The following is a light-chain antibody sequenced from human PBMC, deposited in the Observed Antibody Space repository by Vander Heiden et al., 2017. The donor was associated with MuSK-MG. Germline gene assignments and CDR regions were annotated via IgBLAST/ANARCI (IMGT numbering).Light chain of an antibody. J-gene: IGKJ2*01. V-gene: IGKV1-39*01. CDR2: AAS. CDR1: QSSSSY. Sequence: IQMTQSPSSLSASVGDRVTITCRASQSSSSYLNWYQQKPGEPPKLLNDAASSVQSGVPARCSSSGSGTDFTLTSSSLQAEDVATYYCQQNYRTPYTFGQGTKLEIK. CDR3: QQNYRTPYT.